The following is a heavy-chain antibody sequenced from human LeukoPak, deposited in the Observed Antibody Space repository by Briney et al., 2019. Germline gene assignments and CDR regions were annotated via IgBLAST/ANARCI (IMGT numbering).Heavy chain of an antibody. CDR1: GFTFNNYA. J-gene: IGHJ4*02. D-gene: IGHD4-17*01. V-gene: IGHV3-23*01. Sequence: GGSLRLSCAASGFTFNNYAMNWVRQAPGKGLEWVSVITSSGSTYYADSVKGRFTISRGNSKNTLYLQMNSLRAEDTAIYYCAKDLYGDYDFDCWGWGTLVTVSS. CDR3: AKDLYGDYDFDC. CDR2: ITSSGST.